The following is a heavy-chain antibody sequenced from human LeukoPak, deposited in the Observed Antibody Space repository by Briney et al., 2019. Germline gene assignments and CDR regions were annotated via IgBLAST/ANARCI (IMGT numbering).Heavy chain of an antibody. CDR2: MYHNGST. CDR1: GGSISSGGYY. CDR3: ARAHWGQIDY. J-gene: IGHJ4*02. D-gene: IGHD3-16*01. V-gene: IGHV4-30-2*01. Sequence: SSETLSLTCTVSGGSISSGGYYWNWIRQPPGKGLEWIGYMYHNGSTYYNPSLKSRVTMSVDRSKNQFSLKLSSVTAADTAVYYCARAHWGQIDYWGQGTLVTVSS.